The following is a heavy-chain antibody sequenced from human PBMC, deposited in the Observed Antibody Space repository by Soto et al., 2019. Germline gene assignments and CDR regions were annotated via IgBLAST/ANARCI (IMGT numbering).Heavy chain of an antibody. J-gene: IGHJ4*02. D-gene: IGHD3-16*01. Sequence: WTWIRHRPGEGLEWIGHIYYNGDTYYTPSLKSRVTISADTSKNQFSLRLRSVTAADAAVYYCARGGDYWGQGALVIVSS. CDR2: IYYNGDT. CDR3: ARGGDY. V-gene: IGHV4-31*02.